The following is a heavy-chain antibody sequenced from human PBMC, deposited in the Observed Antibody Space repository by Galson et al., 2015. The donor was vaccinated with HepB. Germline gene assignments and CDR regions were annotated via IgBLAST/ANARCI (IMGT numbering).Heavy chain of an antibody. CDR1: GFTSSDHH. D-gene: IGHD3-3*01. Sequence: SLRLSCAASGFTSSDHHMDWVRQAPGKGLEWVGRTRNKANSYTTEYAASVKGRFIISRDDSKNSLSLQMNGLKTEDTAVYYCSRAPGSDFWDVWGQGTTVTVSS. CDR2: TRNKANSYTT. V-gene: IGHV3-72*01. J-gene: IGHJ6*02. CDR3: SRAPGSDFWDV.